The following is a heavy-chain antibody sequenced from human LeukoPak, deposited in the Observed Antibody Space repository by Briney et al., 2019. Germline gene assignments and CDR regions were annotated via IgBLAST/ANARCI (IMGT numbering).Heavy chain of an antibody. J-gene: IGHJ3*02. CDR2: IYYSGST. V-gene: IGHV4-59*01. Sequence: PSETLSLTCTVSGGSISSYYWSWIRQPPGKGLEWIGYIYYSGSTNYNPSLKSRVTISVDTSKIQFSLKVRSVTAADTAVYYCARVKMATIPAALDIWGQGTMVTVSS. CDR3: ARVKMATIPAALDI. D-gene: IGHD5-24*01. CDR1: GGSISSYY.